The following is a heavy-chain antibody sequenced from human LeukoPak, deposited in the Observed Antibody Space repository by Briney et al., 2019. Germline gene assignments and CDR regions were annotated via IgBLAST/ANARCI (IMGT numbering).Heavy chain of an antibody. V-gene: IGHV3-9*01. Sequence: GGFLRLSCAASGFTFDDYAMHWVRQAPGKGLEWVSGISWNSGSIDYADSVKGRFTISRDNAKNSLYLQMNSLRAEDTALYYCAKSSDSSGYTPLDCWGQGTLVTVSS. CDR1: GFTFDDYA. D-gene: IGHD3-22*01. J-gene: IGHJ4*02. CDR3: AKSSDSSGYTPLDC. CDR2: ISWNSGSI.